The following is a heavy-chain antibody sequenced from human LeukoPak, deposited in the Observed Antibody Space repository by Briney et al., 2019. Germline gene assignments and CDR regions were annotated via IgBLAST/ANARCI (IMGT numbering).Heavy chain of an antibody. D-gene: IGHD1-1*01. V-gene: IGHV3-30*02. J-gene: IGHJ4*02. CDR1: GFTFSSYG. CDR2: IRYDGSNK. Sequence: PGGSLRLSCAASGFTFSSYGMHWVRQAPGKGLECVAFIRYDGSNKYYADSVKGRFTISRDNSKNTLYLQMNSLRAEDTAMYFCAKDKDPWKSTSISDIDYWGQGTLVTVSS. CDR3: AKDKDPWKSTSISDIDY.